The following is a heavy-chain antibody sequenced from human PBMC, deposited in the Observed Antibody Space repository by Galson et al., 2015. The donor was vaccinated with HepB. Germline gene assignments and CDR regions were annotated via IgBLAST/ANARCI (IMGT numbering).Heavy chain of an antibody. D-gene: IGHD3-22*01. V-gene: IGHV3-49*04. Sequence: SLRLSCATSGFTFGDYAMSWVRQAPGKGLEWVGFIRSKANGGTTEYAASVKGRFTISRDDSKSIAYLQMNSLKTEDTAVYYCSHDTRGYAYCFDYWGQGTLVTVSS. J-gene: IGHJ4*02. CDR3: SHDTRGYAYCFDY. CDR2: IRSKANGGTT. CDR1: GFTFGDYA.